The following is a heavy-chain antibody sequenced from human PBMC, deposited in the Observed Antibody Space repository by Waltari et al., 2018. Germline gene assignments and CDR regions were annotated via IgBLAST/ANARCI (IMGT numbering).Heavy chain of an antibody. CDR3: ARGGIAARRAFDY. D-gene: IGHD6-6*01. CDR1: GLTFSSYS. V-gene: IGHV3-48*01. CDR2: ISSSSSTI. Sequence: EVQLVESGGGLVQLGGSLRLSFAAYGLTFSSYSMNWVRQAPGKGLEWVSYISSSSSTIYYADSVKGRFTISRDNAKNSLYLQMNSLRAEDTAVYYCARGGIAARRAFDYWGQGTLVTVSS. J-gene: IGHJ4*02.